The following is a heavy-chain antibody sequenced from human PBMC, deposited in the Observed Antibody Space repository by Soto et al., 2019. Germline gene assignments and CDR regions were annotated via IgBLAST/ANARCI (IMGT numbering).Heavy chain of an antibody. CDR3: ARPRGYSGYDFDY. D-gene: IGHD5-12*01. V-gene: IGHV4-59*12. Sequence: SETLSLTCTVSGGSISSYYWSWIRQPPGKGLEWIGYIYYSGSTNYNPSLKSRVTISVDASKNQFSLKLSSVTAADTAVYYCARPRGYSGYDFDYWGQGTLVTVSS. J-gene: IGHJ4*02. CDR1: GGSISSYY. CDR2: IYYSGST.